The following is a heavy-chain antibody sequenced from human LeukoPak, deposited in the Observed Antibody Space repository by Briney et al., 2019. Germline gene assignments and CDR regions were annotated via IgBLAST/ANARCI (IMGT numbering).Heavy chain of an antibody. CDR1: GGSISSGGYS. CDR2: IYHSGST. J-gene: IGHJ5*02. Sequence: SETLSLTCAVSGGSISSGGYSWSWIRQPPEKGLEWIGYIYHSGSTYYNPSLKSRVTISVDRSKNQFSLKLSSVTAADTAVYYCAREEWFPPNWFDPWGQGTLVTVSS. V-gene: IGHV4-30-2*01. CDR3: AREEWFPPNWFDP. D-gene: IGHD3-3*01.